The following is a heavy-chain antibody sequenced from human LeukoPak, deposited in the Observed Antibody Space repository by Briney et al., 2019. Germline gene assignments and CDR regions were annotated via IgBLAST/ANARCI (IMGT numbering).Heavy chain of an antibody. V-gene: IGHV4-34*01. D-gene: IGHD6-13*01. CDR1: GGSFSGYY. J-gene: IGHJ5*02. CDR3: ARGSSSWGNRGFDP. CDR2: INHSGST. Sequence: PSETLSLTCAVYGGSFSGYYWSWIRQPPGKGLEWIGEINHSGSTNYNPSLKSRVTISVDTSKNQFSLKLSSVTAADTAVYYCARGSSSWGNRGFDPWGQGTLVTVSS.